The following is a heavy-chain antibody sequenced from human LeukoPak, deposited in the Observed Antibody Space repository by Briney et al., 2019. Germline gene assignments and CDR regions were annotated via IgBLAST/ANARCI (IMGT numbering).Heavy chain of an antibody. CDR2: IKTDGGDT. D-gene: IGHD3-22*01. Sequence: AGGSLRLSCAASGGTFSSYWMHWVRQSPGKGLVWVSRIKTDGGDTYYADSVRGRFTISGDNAKNTLYLQMDGLRAEDTAVYFCAIRHYSSHTLWGQGTLVTVSS. V-gene: IGHV3-74*01. CDR1: GGTFSSYW. CDR3: AIRHYSSHTL. J-gene: IGHJ4*02.